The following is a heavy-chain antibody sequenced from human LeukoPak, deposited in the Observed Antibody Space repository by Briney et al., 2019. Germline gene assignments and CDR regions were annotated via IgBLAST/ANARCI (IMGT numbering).Heavy chain of an antibody. CDR1: GFTFSNSA. Sequence: GGSLRLSCAASGFTFSNSAMNWVRQAPGKGLEWVSSINNVGSHIYYADSVKGRFTISRDNAKNSLYLQMNSLRAEDTALYYCAKDMVRGVTLDAFDIWGQGTMVTVSS. D-gene: IGHD3-10*01. V-gene: IGHV3-21*04. J-gene: IGHJ3*02. CDR3: AKDMVRGVTLDAFDI. CDR2: INNVGSHI.